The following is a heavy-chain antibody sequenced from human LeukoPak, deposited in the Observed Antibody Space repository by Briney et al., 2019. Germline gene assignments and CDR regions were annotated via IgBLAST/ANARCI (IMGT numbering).Heavy chain of an antibody. CDR1: GGTFSSYA. J-gene: IGHJ4*02. CDR2: IIPIFGTA. D-gene: IGHD5-24*01. V-gene: IGHV1-69*05. CDR3: ARLNRDGSINDY. Sequence: APVKVSCKASGGTFSSYAISWVRQAPGQGLEWMGGIIPIFGTANYAQKFQGRVTMTRDMSTSTVYMELSSLRSEDTAVYYCARLNRDGSINDYWGQGTLVTVSS.